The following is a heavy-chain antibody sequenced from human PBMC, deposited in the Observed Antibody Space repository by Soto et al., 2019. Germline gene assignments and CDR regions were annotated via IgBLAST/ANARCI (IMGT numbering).Heavy chain of an antibody. D-gene: IGHD5-12*01. J-gene: IGHJ4*02. CDR3: ATRGTQGRWLEFADY. Sequence: QVQLVQSGAEVKRPGSSVKVSCEASGGTFSSLGFTWVRQAPGQGLEWMGGIIPISGRTTFAPKFLGRVTITEDESTRTIYMELTALTSDDTAIYYCATRGTQGRWLEFADYWGQGTLVTVSS. CDR1: GGTFSSLG. CDR2: IIPISGRT. V-gene: IGHV1-69*01.